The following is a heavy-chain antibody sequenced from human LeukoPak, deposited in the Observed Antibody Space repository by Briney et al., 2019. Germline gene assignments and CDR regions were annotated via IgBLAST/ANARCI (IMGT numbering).Heavy chain of an antibody. CDR2: IRSSGSTI. CDR3: ARTYYYDGSGRKVGAFDI. J-gene: IGHJ3*02. V-gene: IGHV3-48*03. D-gene: IGHD3-22*01. Sequence: GGSLRLSGAASGFTFSSYEMNWVRQAPGKGLEWVSYIRSSGSTIYYADSVKGRFTISRDNAKNSVYLQMNSLRAEDTAVYYCARTYYYDGSGRKVGAFDIWGQGTMVTVSS. CDR1: GFTFSSYE.